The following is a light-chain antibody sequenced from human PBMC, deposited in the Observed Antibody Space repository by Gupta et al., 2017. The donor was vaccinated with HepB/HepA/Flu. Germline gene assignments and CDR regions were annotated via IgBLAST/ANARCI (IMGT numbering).Light chain of an antibody. V-gene: IGKV3-15*01. J-gene: IGKJ4*01. CDR1: QSVISN. CDR3: QREDNWPIT. CDR2: DGP. Sequence: EIVMTQSPFTLSVSPGERVTLSCRASQSVISNLAWYQQKPGQAPRLIIFDGPTRATGIPARFSGSAYGTEFTLTISILHSGDFAVYCCQREDNWPITFGGGTRLEI.